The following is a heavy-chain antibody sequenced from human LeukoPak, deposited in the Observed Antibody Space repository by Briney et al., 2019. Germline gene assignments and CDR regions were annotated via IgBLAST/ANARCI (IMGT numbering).Heavy chain of an antibody. D-gene: IGHD1-26*01. Sequence: SETLSLTCTVSGGSISGSSYSWGWIRQPPGTALEWIGSIYYSGSPYYNPSLKSRVTISVDTSKNQFSLKLSSVTAADTAVYYCARVPVNIWENWFDPWGQGSLVTASS. CDR2: IYYSGSP. CDR3: ARVPVNIWENWFDP. V-gene: IGHV4-39*07. J-gene: IGHJ5*02. CDR1: GGSISGSSYS.